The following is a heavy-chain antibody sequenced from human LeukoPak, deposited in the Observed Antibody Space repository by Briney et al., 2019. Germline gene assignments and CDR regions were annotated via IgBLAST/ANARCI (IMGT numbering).Heavy chain of an antibody. Sequence: SETLSLTCAVYGGSFSGYYWSWIRQPPGKGLERIGEINHSGSTNYNPSLKSRVTISVDTSKNQFSLKLSSVTAADTAVYYCARGSITMVRGLARYFALWGRGTLVTVSS. CDR3: ARGSITMVRGLARYFAL. CDR1: GGSFSGYY. J-gene: IGHJ2*01. V-gene: IGHV4-34*01. CDR2: INHSGST. D-gene: IGHD3-10*01.